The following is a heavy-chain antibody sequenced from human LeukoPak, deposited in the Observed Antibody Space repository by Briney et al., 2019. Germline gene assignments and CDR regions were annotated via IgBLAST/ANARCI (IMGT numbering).Heavy chain of an antibody. D-gene: IGHD2-8*01. CDR2: VYNSGST. CDR3: ARESTVLTPYYYYYYYMDV. V-gene: IGHV4-4*07. J-gene: IGHJ6*03. Sequence: PSETLSLTCTVSGGSLISYYWSWIRQPAGKGLEWIGRVYNSGSTNYNPSLKSRVTMSVDTSKSQFSLKLTSVTAADTAVYYCARESTVLTPYYYYYYYMDVWGTGTTVTVSS. CDR1: GGSLISYY.